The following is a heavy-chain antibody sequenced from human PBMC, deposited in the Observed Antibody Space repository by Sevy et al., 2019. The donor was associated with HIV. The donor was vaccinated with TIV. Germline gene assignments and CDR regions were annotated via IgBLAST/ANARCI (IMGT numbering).Heavy chain of an antibody. CDR2: IKQDGSEK. D-gene: IGHD6-13*01. J-gene: IGHJ4*02. Sequence: GGSLRLSCAASGFTFSSYWMSWVRQAPGKGLEWVANIKQDGSEKYYVDSVKGRFTISRDNAKNSVYLQMNSLRVEDTAMYYCTTGHQELGMRGQGTLVTVSS. CDR1: GFTFSSYW. V-gene: IGHV3-7*01. CDR3: TTGHQELGM.